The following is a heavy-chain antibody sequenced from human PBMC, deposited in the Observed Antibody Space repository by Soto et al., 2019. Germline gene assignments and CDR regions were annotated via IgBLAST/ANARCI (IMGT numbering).Heavy chain of an antibody. Sequence: GGALRLSCAASGFTFTSYTKHWVRQAPGKGLEWVSSISSSSSYIYYADSVKGRFTISRDNAKKSLYLQMNSLRAEDTAVYYCAREDYDILTGYYRVDYYYGMDVWGQGTTVTVSS. D-gene: IGHD3-9*01. CDR3: AREDYDILTGYYRVDYYYGMDV. V-gene: IGHV3-21*01. CDR1: GFTFTSYT. J-gene: IGHJ6*02. CDR2: ISSSSSYI.